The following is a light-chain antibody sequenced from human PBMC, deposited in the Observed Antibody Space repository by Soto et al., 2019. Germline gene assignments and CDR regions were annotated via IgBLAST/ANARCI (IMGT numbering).Light chain of an antibody. CDR2: LGS. J-gene: IGKJ1*01. Sequence: DIVMTQSPLSLPVTPGEPASISCRSSQSLLHTDGYNYLDWYLQKPGQSPQLLIYLGSNRASGVPDRFSGSGSGTDFTLKISRAEAEDVGVFFCMQALQSRTFGQGTKVKIK. V-gene: IGKV2-28*01. CDR1: QSLLHTDGYNY. CDR3: MQALQSRT.